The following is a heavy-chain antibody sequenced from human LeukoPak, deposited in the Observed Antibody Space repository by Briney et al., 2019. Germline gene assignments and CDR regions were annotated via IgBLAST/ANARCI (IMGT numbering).Heavy chain of an antibody. Sequence: PGGSLRLSCAASGFTLSSYAMSWVRQAPGKGLEWVSAISGSGGSTYYADSVKGRFTISRDNSKNTLYLQMNSLRAEDTAVYYCAKRSDDILTGYYTPENYFDYWGQGTLVTVSS. V-gene: IGHV3-23*01. CDR1: GFTLSSYA. D-gene: IGHD3-9*01. J-gene: IGHJ4*02. CDR2: ISGSGGST. CDR3: AKRSDDILTGYYTPENYFDY.